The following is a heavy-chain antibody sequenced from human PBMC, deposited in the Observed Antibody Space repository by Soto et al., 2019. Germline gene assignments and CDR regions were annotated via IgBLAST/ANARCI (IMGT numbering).Heavy chain of an antibody. J-gene: IGHJ4*01. Sequence: QVQLVESGGGVVQPGKSLRLSCAASGFSFSSYGMHWVRQAPGKGLEWVAVISYDGVNKYYADSVKGRFTISRDNSKNTLYVQMCSLRLEDTAVYYCATRRGGGSHFDSWGHGTLVTVSS. CDR3: ATRRGGGSHFDS. CDR1: GFSFSSYG. V-gene: IGHV3-30*03. CDR2: ISYDGVNK. D-gene: IGHD2-15*01.